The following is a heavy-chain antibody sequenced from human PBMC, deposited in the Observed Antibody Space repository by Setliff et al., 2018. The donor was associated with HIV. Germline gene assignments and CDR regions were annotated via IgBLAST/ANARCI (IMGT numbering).Heavy chain of an antibody. D-gene: IGHD6-25*01. CDR1: GFTFSDYY. V-gene: IGHV3-11*04. CDR2: ITNTGSST. Sequence: AGGSLRLSCAASGFTFSDYYLNWFRLAPGKGLEWISHITNTGSSTNYADSVKGRFTISRDDAGNSLYLQMSNLRVDDTAVYYCAREGRRLPFNDGFDLWGHGTMVTVSS. J-gene: IGHJ3*01. CDR3: AREGRRLPFNDGFDL.